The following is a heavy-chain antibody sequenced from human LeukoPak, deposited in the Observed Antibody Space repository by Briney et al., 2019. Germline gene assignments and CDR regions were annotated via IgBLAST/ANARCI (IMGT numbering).Heavy chain of an antibody. CDR3: AKAPHMIPDY. CDR1: GFTFSSYA. Sequence: GGSLRLSCAASGFTFSSYAMSWVRQAPGKGREWVSAISGSGGSTYYADPVKGRFTISRDNSKNTLYLQMNSLRAEDTAVYYCAKAPHMIPDYWGQGTLVTVSS. CDR2: ISGSGGST. D-gene: IGHD3-22*01. J-gene: IGHJ4*02. V-gene: IGHV3-23*01.